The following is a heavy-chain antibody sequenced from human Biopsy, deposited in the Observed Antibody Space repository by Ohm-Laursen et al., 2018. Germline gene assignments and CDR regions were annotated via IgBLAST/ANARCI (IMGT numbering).Heavy chain of an antibody. CDR3: ARTPRDSFWSGSYKRGLWFDP. J-gene: IGHJ5*02. D-gene: IGHD3-3*01. CDR2: IFYSANI. Sequence: SQTLSLTCTVPGVSINGGRYYWNSIRHHPGKGLEWIRNIFYSANIYYNPPLKSRVTISVDTSKNQFSLQVNSVTAADTAVYYCARTPRDSFWSGSYKRGLWFDPWGQGTLVIVSS. V-gene: IGHV4-31*03. CDR1: GVSINGGRYY.